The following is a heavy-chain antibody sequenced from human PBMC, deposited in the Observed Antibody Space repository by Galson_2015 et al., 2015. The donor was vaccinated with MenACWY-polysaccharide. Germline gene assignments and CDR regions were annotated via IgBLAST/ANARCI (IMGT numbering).Heavy chain of an antibody. CDR1: GYTFTSYY. CDR2: INPSGGST. D-gene: IGHD4-17*01. J-gene: IGHJ6*02. Sequence: SVKVSCKASGYTFTSYYMHWMRQAPGQGLEWMGIINPSGGSTSYAQKFQGRVTMTRDTSTSTVYMELSSLGSEDTAVYYCARGRDYGDYRTDYYYYGMDVWGQGTTVTVSS. CDR3: ARGRDYGDYRTDYYYYGMDV. V-gene: IGHV1-46*03.